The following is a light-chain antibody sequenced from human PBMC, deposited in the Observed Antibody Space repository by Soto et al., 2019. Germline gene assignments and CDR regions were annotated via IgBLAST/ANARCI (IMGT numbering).Light chain of an antibody. J-gene: IGKJ3*01. Sequence: EIVMTQSPATLSVSPGERATLSCRASQSVSTDLAWHQQKPGQAPRRLIYGASTRATGIPARFSGSGSGTEFTLTINSLQSEDLAIYYCHQYNYWPRFNFGPGTKVEIK. CDR2: GAS. CDR1: QSVSTD. CDR3: HQYNYWPRFN. V-gene: IGKV3-15*01.